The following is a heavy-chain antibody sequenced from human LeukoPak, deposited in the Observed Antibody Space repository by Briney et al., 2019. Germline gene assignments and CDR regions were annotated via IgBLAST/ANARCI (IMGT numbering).Heavy chain of an antibody. D-gene: IGHD7-27*01. CDR1: GFTVSSNY. CDR3: ARDAHSWGHRYYDY. CDR2: IYSGGNT. J-gene: IGHJ4*02. Sequence: GGSLRLSCAASGFTVSSNYMSWVRQAPGKGLEWVSVIYSGGNTYYAASVKGRFTISRDISKNTLYLQMNSLRSEDTAVYYCARDAHSWGHRYYDYWGQGTLVTVSS. V-gene: IGHV3-53*05.